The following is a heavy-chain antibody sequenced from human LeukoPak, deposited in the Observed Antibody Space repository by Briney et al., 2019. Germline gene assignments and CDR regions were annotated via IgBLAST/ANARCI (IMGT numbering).Heavy chain of an antibody. Sequence: SETLSLTCTVSGGSISSYYWSWIRQPPGKGLEWIGYIYYSGSTNYNPPLKSRVTISVDTSKNQFSLKLSSVTAADTAVYYCARVRDYYDSSGYSHNWFDPWGQGTLVTVSS. CDR3: ARVRDYYDSSGYSHNWFDP. CDR2: IYYSGST. J-gene: IGHJ5*02. V-gene: IGHV4-59*01. CDR1: GGSISSYY. D-gene: IGHD3-22*01.